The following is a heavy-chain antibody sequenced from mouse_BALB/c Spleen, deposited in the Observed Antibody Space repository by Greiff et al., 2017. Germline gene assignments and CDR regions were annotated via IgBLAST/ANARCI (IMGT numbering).Heavy chain of an antibody. CDR2: ISSGSSTI. CDR3: ARSSYDAMDY. V-gene: IGHV5-17*02. J-gene: IGHJ4*01. D-gene: IGHD2-10*01. CDR1: GFTFSSFG. Sequence: EVKVVESGGGLVQPGGSRKLSCAASGFTFSSFGMHWVRQAPEKGLEWVAYISSGSSTIYYADTVKGRFTISRDNPKNTLFLQMTSLRSEDTAMYYCARSSYDAMDYWGQGTSVTVSS.